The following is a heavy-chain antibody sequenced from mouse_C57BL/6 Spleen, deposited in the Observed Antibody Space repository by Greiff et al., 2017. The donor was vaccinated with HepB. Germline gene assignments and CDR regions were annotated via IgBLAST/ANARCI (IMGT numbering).Heavy chain of an antibody. V-gene: IGHV1-80*01. D-gene: IGHD2-2*01. CDR2: IYPGDGDT. CDR1: GYAFSSYW. CDR3: ARLATMVTTADY. Sequence: QVQLKESGAELVKPGASVKISCKASGYAFSSYWMNWVEQRPGKGLEWIGQIYPGDGDTNYNGKFKGKATLTADKSSSTAYMQLSSLTSEDSAVYFCARLATMVTTADYWGQGTTLTVSS. J-gene: IGHJ2*01.